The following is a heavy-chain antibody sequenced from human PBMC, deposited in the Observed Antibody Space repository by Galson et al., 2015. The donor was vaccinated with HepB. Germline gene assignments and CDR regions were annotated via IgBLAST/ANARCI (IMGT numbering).Heavy chain of an antibody. Sequence: SLRLSCAASGFTFSSYNMNWVRQAPGKGLEWVSSISGSSGDIYYADSVKGRFTISRDNARNSLYLQLDSLSAEDTAVYYCAKTGVVSTTRGSQYFDHWGQGTLVTVSS. CDR3: AKTGVVSTTRGSQYFDH. CDR2: ISGSSGDI. D-gene: IGHD5/OR15-5a*01. CDR1: GFTFSSYN. V-gene: IGHV3-21*01. J-gene: IGHJ4*02.